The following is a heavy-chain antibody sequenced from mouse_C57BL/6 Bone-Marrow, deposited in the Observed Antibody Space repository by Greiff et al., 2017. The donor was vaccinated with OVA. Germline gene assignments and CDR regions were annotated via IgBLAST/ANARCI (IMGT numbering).Heavy chain of an antibody. CDR1: GYAFSSYW. V-gene: IGHV1-80*01. J-gene: IGHJ2*01. CDR2: IYPGDGDT. Sequence: QVQLQQSGAELVKPGASVKISCKASGYAFSSYWMNWVKQRPGKGLEWIGQIYPGDGDTNYNGKFKGKATLTADKSSSTAYMQLSSLTSEDSAVYFCARRLYGSSSFDYWGQGTTLTVSS. CDR3: ARRLYGSSSFDY. D-gene: IGHD1-1*01.